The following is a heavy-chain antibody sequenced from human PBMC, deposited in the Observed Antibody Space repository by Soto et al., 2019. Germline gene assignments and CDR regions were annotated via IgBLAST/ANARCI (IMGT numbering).Heavy chain of an antibody. V-gene: IGHV3-23*01. CDR1: GFTFNNCA. J-gene: IGHJ4*02. Sequence: GGSLRLSCAASGFTFNNCAMSWGRQAPGKGLEWVSAVSGSGRSTYYADSVKGRFTISRDNSKNTLYLQMNSLGAEDTAVYYCAKHIEYSSSPFDYWGLGTLVTVSS. D-gene: IGHD6-6*01. CDR2: VSGSGRST. CDR3: AKHIEYSSSPFDY.